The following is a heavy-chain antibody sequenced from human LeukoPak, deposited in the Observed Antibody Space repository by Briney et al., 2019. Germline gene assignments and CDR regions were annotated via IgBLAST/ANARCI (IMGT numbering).Heavy chain of an antibody. CDR1: GYTFTSYS. Sequence: ASVTVSCKASGYTFTSYSMHWVRQAPGQGLEWMGIINPSGGSTYYAQKLQGRVTMTRDTSTSTVYMELSSLRSEDTAVSYCARQSEYSSSPGTSDYWGQGTLVTVSS. D-gene: IGHD6-6*01. CDR2: INPSGGST. J-gene: IGHJ4*02. CDR3: ARQSEYSSSPGTSDY. V-gene: IGHV1-46*04.